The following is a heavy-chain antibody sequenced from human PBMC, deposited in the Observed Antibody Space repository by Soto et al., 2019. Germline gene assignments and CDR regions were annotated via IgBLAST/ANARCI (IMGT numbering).Heavy chain of an antibody. D-gene: IGHD6-6*01. CDR2: ISGSGVST. Sequence: EVQLLESGGGLVQPGGSLRLSCAASGFTFSSYAMSWVRQAPGKGLEWVSGISGSGVSTYYADSVKGRFTISRDNSKSTRYLQMISRRAEDTAVYYCAKDRELIATRSIDYWVQGTLVTVSS. CDR1: GFTFSSYA. CDR3: AKDRELIATRSIDY. V-gene: IGHV3-23*01. J-gene: IGHJ4*02.